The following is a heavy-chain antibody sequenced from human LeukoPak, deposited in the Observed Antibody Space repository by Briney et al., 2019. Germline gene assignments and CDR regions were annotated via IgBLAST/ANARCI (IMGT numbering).Heavy chain of an antibody. CDR3: AKALHV. V-gene: IGHV3-30*18. Sequence: GRSLRLSCAASGFTFSSYGMHWVRQAPGKGLEWVAVISYDGSNKYYADSVKGRFTISRDNSKNTLYLQMNSLRAEDTAVYYCAKALHVWGQGTTVTVSS. J-gene: IGHJ6*02. CDR1: GFTFSSYG. CDR2: ISYDGSNK.